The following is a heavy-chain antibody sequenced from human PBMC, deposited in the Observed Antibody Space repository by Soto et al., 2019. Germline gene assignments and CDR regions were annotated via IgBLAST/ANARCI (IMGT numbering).Heavy chain of an antibody. D-gene: IGHD3-3*01. CDR1: GYSFTDYC. Sequence: ASVKVSCKASGYSFTDYCMHWVRQAPGQGPEWMGWISPNSGGTKYAQKFQGRVTMTRDKSISTVYMELSRLRSDDTAMYFCARDLRATPTFGVVSDYYYGMDVWGQGTTVTVSS. CDR3: ARDLRATPTFGVVSDYYYGMDV. CDR2: ISPNSGGT. V-gene: IGHV1-2*02. J-gene: IGHJ6*02.